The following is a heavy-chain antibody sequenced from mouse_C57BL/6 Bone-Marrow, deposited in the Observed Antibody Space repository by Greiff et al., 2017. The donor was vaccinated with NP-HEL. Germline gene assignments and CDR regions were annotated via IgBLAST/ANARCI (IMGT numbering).Heavy chain of an antibody. J-gene: IGHJ4*01. V-gene: IGHV10-1*01. CDR2: IRSKSNNYAT. CDR1: GFSFNTYA. CDR3: VRPRFYYAMDY. Sequence: EVMLVESGGGLVQPKGSLKLSCAASGFSFNTYAMNWVRQAPGKGLEWVARIRSKSNNYATYYADSVKDRFTISRDDSESMLYLQMNNLKTEDTAMYYCVRPRFYYAMDYWGQGTSVTVSS.